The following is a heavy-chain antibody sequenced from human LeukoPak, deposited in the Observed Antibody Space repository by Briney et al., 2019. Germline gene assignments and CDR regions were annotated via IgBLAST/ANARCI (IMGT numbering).Heavy chain of an antibody. Sequence: ASVKVSCKASGYTFTGYYMHWVRQAPGQGLEWMGRINPNSGGTNYAQKFQGRVTMTRDTSISTAYMELSRLRSDDTAVYYCARSGGYCSSTSCYLFDYWGQGTLVTVSS. CDR3: ARSGGYCSSTSCYLFDY. CDR2: INPNSGGT. CDR1: GYTFTGYY. D-gene: IGHD2-2*01. J-gene: IGHJ4*02. V-gene: IGHV1-2*06.